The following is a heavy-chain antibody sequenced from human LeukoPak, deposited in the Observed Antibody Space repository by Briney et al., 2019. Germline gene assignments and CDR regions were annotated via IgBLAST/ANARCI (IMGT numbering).Heavy chain of an antibody. Sequence: GTSLRLSCAASGFTFSSYAMSWVRQAPGKGLEWVSAISGSGGSTYYADSVKGRFTISRDNSKNTLYLQMNSLRAEDTAAYYCARSGSSSWYFKGYYFDYWGQGTLVTVSS. V-gene: IGHV3-23*01. CDR3: ARSGSSSWYFKGYYFDY. CDR1: GFTFSSYA. CDR2: ISGSGGST. J-gene: IGHJ4*02. D-gene: IGHD6-13*01.